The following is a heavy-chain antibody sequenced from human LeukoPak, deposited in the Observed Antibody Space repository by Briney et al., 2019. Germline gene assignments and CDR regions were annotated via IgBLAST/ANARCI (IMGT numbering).Heavy chain of an antibody. CDR2: ISTYKDNT. V-gene: IGHV1-18*01. Sequence: ASVKVSCKASGYTFNDYGISWVRQAPGRGLEYMGWISTYKDNTNYAQKFQGRVTMTTDKSTRTAYMEMRSLTSDDTVVYYCARDGSYRHFDYWGQGTLVTVSS. D-gene: IGHD3-10*01. J-gene: IGHJ4*02. CDR3: ARDGSYRHFDY. CDR1: GYTFNDYG.